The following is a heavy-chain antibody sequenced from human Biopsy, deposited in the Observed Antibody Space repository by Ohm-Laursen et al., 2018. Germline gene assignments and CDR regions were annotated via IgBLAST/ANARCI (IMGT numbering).Heavy chain of an antibody. CDR3: ATDQGGSYFARELRL. Sequence: SLRLSCAASGFTFGDYTMSWVRQAPGRGLEWVGLIRSKPYGGTPEYAASVKGRVTISRDDSKNIAYLQMNSLKTEDTAVYYCATDQGGSYFARELRLWGQGTLVTVSS. CDR2: IRSKPYGGTP. V-gene: IGHV3-49*04. D-gene: IGHD1-26*01. J-gene: IGHJ4*02. CDR1: GFTFGDYT.